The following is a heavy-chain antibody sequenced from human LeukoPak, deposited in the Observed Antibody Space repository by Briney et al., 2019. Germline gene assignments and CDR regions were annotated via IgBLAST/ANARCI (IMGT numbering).Heavy chain of an antibody. Sequence: PGGSLRLSCAASGFTFSDYYMTWIRQAPGKGLEWVSSISSSSSYIYYADSVKGRFTISRDNAKNSLYLQMNNLRAEDTAVYYCARGSVITMVRGVIAPFDYWGQGTLVTVSS. D-gene: IGHD3-10*01. V-gene: IGHV3-11*06. CDR2: ISSSSSYI. J-gene: IGHJ4*02. CDR1: GFTFSDYY. CDR3: ARGSVITMVRGVIAPFDY.